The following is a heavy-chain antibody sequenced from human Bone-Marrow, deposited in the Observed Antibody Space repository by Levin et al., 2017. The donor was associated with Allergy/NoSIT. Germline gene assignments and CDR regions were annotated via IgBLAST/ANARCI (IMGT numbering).Heavy chain of an antibody. V-gene: IGHV3-11*05. CDR1: GFTVSDYY. D-gene: IGHD2-21*02. CDR3: VREGHTVTGMTTGLDF. J-gene: IGHJ4*02. Sequence: GGSLRLSCAASGFTVSDYYMNWIRQAPGKGLEWVSYITSSSGYTKYADSLKGRFTISRDNAKNSLYLQMNSLRAEDTAIYYCVREGHTVTGMTTGLDFWGQGNLVTVSS. CDR2: ITSSSGYT.